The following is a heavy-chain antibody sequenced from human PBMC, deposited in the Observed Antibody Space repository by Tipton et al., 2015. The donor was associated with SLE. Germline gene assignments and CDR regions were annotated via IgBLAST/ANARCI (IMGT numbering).Heavy chain of an antibody. Sequence: LRLSCTVSGDSISSGSYYWSWIRQPAGKGLEWIGRVYSKGSTNYNLSLKSRVTISVDASKNQFSLNLNSVTAADTAVYYCAREVVTATRLNYYYYMDVWGKGTTVTISS. CDR1: GDSISSGSYY. J-gene: IGHJ6*03. CDR3: AREVVTATRLNYYYYMDV. CDR2: VYSKGST. V-gene: IGHV4-61*02. D-gene: IGHD6-6*01.